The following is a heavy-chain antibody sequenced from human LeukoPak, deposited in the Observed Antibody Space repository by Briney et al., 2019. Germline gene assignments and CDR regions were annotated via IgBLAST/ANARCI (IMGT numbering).Heavy chain of an antibody. CDR2: INSDGSST. Sequence: GGSLRLSCAASGFTFSRYWMHWVRQARGKGLVWVSRINSDGSSTSYADSVKGRFTISRDNAKNTLYLQMNSLRAEDTAVYYCARAGYFDWLLDYWGQGTLVTVSS. CDR3: ARAGYFDWLLDY. V-gene: IGHV3-74*01. J-gene: IGHJ4*02. D-gene: IGHD3-9*01. CDR1: GFTFSRYW.